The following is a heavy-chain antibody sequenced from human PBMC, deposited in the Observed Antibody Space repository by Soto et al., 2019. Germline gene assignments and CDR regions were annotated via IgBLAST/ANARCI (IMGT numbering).Heavy chain of an antibody. CDR1: GFIFSNYV. Sequence: QVQLVESGGGVVQPGRSLRLSCAASGFIFSNYVMYWVRQAPGKGLEWVAVMSYDGTTKYYADSGKGRFTISRDNSKNTLYLQMNNLRPEDTGVYYCAREVLWSRYFDYWGQGTLVTVSS. CDR3: AREVLWSRYFDY. J-gene: IGHJ4*02. V-gene: IGHV3-30-3*01. CDR2: MSYDGTTK. D-gene: IGHD2-21*01.